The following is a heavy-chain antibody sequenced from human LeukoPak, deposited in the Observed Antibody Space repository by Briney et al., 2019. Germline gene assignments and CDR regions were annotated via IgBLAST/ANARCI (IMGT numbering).Heavy chain of an antibody. CDR2: IYYSGST. CDR1: GGSISSGGYY. V-gene: IGHV4-31*03. D-gene: IGHD3-22*01. Sequence: HSETLSLTCTVSGGSISSGGYYWSWIRQHPGKGLEWIGYIYYSGSTYYNPSLKSRVTISVDTSKNQFSLKLSSVTAADTAVYYCARDRYDSSGYQYWGQGTLVTVSS. J-gene: IGHJ4*02. CDR3: ARDRYDSSGYQY.